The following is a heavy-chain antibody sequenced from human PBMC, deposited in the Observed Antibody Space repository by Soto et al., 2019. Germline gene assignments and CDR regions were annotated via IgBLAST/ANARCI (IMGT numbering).Heavy chain of an antibody. CDR3: ARISGYSYGLPPYFDY. D-gene: IGHD5-18*01. CDR1: GGSVSSGSYY. CDR2: IYYSGST. Sequence: QVQLQESGPGLVKPSETLSLTCTVSGGSVSSGSYYWSWIRQPPGKGLEWIGYIYYSGSTNYNPSLKSRVTISVDASKNQFSLKLSSVTAADTAVYYCARISGYSYGLPPYFDYWGQGTLVTVSP. V-gene: IGHV4-61*01. J-gene: IGHJ4*02.